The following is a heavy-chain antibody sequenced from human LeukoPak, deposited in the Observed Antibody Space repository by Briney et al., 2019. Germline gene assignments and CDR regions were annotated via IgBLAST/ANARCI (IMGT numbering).Heavy chain of an antibody. J-gene: IGHJ4*02. Sequence: SGTLSLTCAVSGGSISSRNWWSWVRQTPGKGLEWIGEIYQSGSTNYNPSLESRVTMSVDKSKNQFSLKVSSVTAADTAVYYCARPKPNYDYVWGSYRFVSYYFDYWGQGTLVTVSS. CDR1: GGSISSRNW. CDR2: IYQSGST. CDR3: ARPKPNYDYVWGSYRFVSYYFDY. V-gene: IGHV4-4*02. D-gene: IGHD3-16*02.